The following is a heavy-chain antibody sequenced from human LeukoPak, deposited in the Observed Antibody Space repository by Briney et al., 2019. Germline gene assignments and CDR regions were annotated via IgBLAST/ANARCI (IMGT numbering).Heavy chain of an antibody. V-gene: IGHV4-59*01. CDR1: GGSISSYY. Sequence: PSETLSLTCTVSGGSISSYYWSWIRQPPGKGLEWIGYIYYSGSTNYNPSLKSRVTISVDTSKNQFSLKLSSVTAADTAVYYCAGVARRYYYYMDVWGKGTTVTVSS. CDR2: IYYSGST. J-gene: IGHJ6*03. CDR3: AGVARRYYYYMDV.